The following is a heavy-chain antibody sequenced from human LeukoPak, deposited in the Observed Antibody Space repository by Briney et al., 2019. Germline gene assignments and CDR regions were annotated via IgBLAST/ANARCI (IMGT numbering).Heavy chain of an antibody. V-gene: IGHV4-39*01. CDR3: ARHRGTTVTTTWESDP. CDR2: IYHSGST. J-gene: IGHJ5*02. D-gene: IGHD4-11*01. CDR1: GGSISSDSFY. Sequence: SQTLSLTCTVSGGSISSDSFYWTWIRQPPGKGLEWIGSIYHSGSTYYNPSLKSRVTISVDTSKNQFSLKLSSVTAADTAVYYCARHRGTTVTTTWESDPWGQGTLVTVSS.